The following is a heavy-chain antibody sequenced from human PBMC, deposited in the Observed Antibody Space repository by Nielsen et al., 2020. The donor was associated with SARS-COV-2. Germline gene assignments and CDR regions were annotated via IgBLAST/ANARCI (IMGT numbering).Heavy chain of an antibody. J-gene: IGHJ4*02. CDR2: FSGGGGNWT. V-gene: IGHV3-23*01. CDR3: AKLMVRGEETFDY. D-gene: IGHD3-10*01. CDR1: GFTFSAHA. Sequence: GESLKISCAVSGFTFSAHAMIWVRQAAGKGLEWVSAFSGGGGNWTYYADSVKGRFTISRDNAKNSLYLQMNSLRAEDTALYYCAKLMVRGEETFDYWGQGTLVTVSS.